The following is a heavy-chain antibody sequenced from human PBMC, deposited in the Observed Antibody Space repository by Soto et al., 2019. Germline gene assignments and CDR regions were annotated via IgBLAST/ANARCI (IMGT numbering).Heavy chain of an antibody. J-gene: IGHJ6*02. D-gene: IGHD2-2*01. V-gene: IGHV1-69*13. CDR1: GGTFSSYA. CDR3: ARDSGYCSSTSCSSYYYYGMDV. CDR2: IIPIFGTA. Sequence: ASVKVSCKASGGTFSSYAISWVRQAPGQGLEWMGGIIPIFGTANYAQKFQGRVTITADESTSTAYMELSSLRSEDTAVYYCARDSGYCSSTSCSSYYYYGMDVWGQGTTVTVSS.